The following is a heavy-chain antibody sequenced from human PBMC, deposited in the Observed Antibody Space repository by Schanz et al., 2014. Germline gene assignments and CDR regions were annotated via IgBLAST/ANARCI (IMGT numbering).Heavy chain of an antibody. CDR3: ARRITGTHHNPYYHGMDV. V-gene: IGHV3-66*04. D-gene: IGHD1-20*01. Sequence: DVQVVESGGDLVQPGGSLRLSCAASGFTVDSNYMSWVRQAPGKGLEWVSLIYSGGDTNYAGSVKGRFTISRDNSKNALYLQMNSLRAEDTAVYYCARRITGTHHNPYYHGMDVWGQGTTVTVSS. J-gene: IGHJ6*02. CDR1: GFTVDSNY. CDR2: IYSGGDT.